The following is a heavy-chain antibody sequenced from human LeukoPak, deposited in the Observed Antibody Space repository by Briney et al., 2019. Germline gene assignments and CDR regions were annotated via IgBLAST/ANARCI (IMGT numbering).Heavy chain of an antibody. CDR1: GYTFTGYY. CDR2: INPNSGVT. D-gene: IGHD3-22*01. J-gene: IGHJ4*02. CDR3: ARDPYDSSGYLFDY. V-gene: IGHV1-2*02. Sequence: GASVKGSCKAAGYTFTGYYMHCVRQASGQGVGWMGGINPNSGVTNYAQKFQGRVTMTRDTPTSTAYMELSRLRSDDTAVYYCARDPYDSSGYLFDYWGQGTLVTVSS.